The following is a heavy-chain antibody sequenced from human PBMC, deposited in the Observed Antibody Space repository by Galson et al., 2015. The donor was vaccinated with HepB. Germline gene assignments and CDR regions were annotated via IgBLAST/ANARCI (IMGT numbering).Heavy chain of an antibody. CDR2: INPSGGST. CDR1: GYTFTSYY. D-gene: IGHD3-3*01. CDR3: ARDRGGRYDFWSGYHRTNWFDP. J-gene: IGHJ5*02. V-gene: IGHV1-46*01. Sequence: SVKVSCKASGYTFTSYYMHWVRQAPGQGLEWMGIINPSGGSTSYAQKFQGRVTMTRDTSTSTVYMELSSLRSEDTAVYYCARDRGGRYDFWSGYHRTNWFDPWGQGTLVTVSS.